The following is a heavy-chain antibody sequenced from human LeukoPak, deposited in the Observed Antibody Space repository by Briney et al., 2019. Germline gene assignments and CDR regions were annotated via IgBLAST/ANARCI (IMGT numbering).Heavy chain of an antibody. CDR2: IYYTET. CDR3: ARVGGRGSWFDP. J-gene: IGHJ5*02. D-gene: IGHD3-16*01. V-gene: IGHV4-59*02. CDR1: GGSVSNYY. Sequence: SETLSLTCTVSGGSVSNYYWSWIRQSPGKGLEWIGYIYYTETSYNPSLKSRVTISVDTSKNQFSLKLSSVTAADTAVYYCARVGGRGSWFDPWGQGTLVTVSS.